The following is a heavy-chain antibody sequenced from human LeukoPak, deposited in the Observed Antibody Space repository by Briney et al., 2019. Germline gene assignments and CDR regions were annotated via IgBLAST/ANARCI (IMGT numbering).Heavy chain of an antibody. D-gene: IGHD3-22*01. Sequence: PSETLSLTCTVSGVSISTSRYYWGWIRQPPGKGLEWNGNIYYTGPTYYNASLESRVTISLDTSKNQFFLKLSSVTAADTAVYYCAREGYYDSSGYGGRNFDIWGQGTMVTVSS. CDR2: IYYTGPT. CDR1: GVSISTSRYY. CDR3: AREGYYDSSGYGGRNFDI. V-gene: IGHV4-39*07. J-gene: IGHJ3*02.